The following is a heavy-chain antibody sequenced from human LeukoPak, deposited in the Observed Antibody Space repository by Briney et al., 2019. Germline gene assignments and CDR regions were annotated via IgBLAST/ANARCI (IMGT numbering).Heavy chain of an antibody. CDR1: GYTFTSYA. CDR2: INAGNGNT. Sequence: ASVKVSCKASGYTFTSYAMHWVRQAPGQRLEWMGWINAGNGNTKYSQKFQGRVTITRDTSASTAYMELSSLRSEDTAVYYCARGGGSFAAAGTAFDYWGQGTLVTVSS. V-gene: IGHV1-3*01. J-gene: IGHJ4*02. CDR3: ARGGGSFAAAGTAFDY. D-gene: IGHD6-13*01.